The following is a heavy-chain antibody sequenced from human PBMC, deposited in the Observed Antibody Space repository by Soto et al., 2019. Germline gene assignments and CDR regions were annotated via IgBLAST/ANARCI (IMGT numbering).Heavy chain of an antibody. V-gene: IGHV4-59*01. CDR2: IYYSGST. D-gene: IGHD6-13*01. Sequence: SETLSLTCTVSGGSISSYYWSWIRQPPGKGLEWIGYIYYSGSTNYNPSLKSRVTISVDTSKNQFSLKLSSVTAADTAVYYCATNLEVYSSSWYNSWGQGTLVTVSP. J-gene: IGHJ5*01. CDR1: GGSISSYY. CDR3: ATNLEVYSSSWYNS.